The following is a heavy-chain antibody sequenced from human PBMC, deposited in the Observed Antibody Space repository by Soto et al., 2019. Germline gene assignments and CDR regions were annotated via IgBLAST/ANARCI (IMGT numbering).Heavy chain of an antibody. Sequence: EVKLVESGGGVVQPGGSLRLSGAASGFTFSRYGRSWVRQAPGKGLERVANIKQEGSVKYYVDSVKGRFTSARDNAKNSLYLQMNSLRADDTAVYYCASDIAAAANWFDPWGQGTLVTVSS. CDR1: GFTFSRYG. CDR2: IKQEGSVK. D-gene: IGHD6-25*01. J-gene: IGHJ5*02. V-gene: IGHV3-7*01. CDR3: ASDIAAAANWFDP.